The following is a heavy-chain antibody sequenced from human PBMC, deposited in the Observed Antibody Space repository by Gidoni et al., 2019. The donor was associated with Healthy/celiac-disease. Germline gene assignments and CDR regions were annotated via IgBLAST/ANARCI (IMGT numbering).Heavy chain of an antibody. CDR3: ARPYYYDSSGYPLIY. V-gene: IGHV3-30-3*01. D-gene: IGHD3-22*01. J-gene: IGHJ4*02. Sequence: QVQLVESGGGVVQPGRSLRLSCAASGFNFSSYAMHWVRQAPGKGLEWVAVISYDGSNKYYADSVKGRFTISRDNSKNTLYLQMNSLRAEDTAVYYCARPYYYDSSGYPLIYWGQGTLVTVSS. CDR2: ISYDGSNK. CDR1: GFNFSSYA.